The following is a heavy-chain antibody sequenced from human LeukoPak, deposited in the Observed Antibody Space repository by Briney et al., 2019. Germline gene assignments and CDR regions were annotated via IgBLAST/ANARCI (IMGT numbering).Heavy chain of an antibody. CDR3: ANTRTYDSSGYYYSGATYYFDY. Sequence: PGGSLRLSCAASGFTFSSYSMNWVRQAPGKGLEWVSSISSSSSYIYYADSVEGRFTISRDNAKNSLYLQMNSLRAEDTAVYYCANTRTYDSSGYYYSGATYYFDYWGQGTLVTVSS. CDR2: ISSSSSYI. D-gene: IGHD3-22*01. J-gene: IGHJ4*02. CDR1: GFTFSSYS. V-gene: IGHV3-21*01.